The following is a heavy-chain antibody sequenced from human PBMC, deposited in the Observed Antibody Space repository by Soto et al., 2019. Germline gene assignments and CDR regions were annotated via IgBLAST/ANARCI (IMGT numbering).Heavy chain of an antibody. J-gene: IGHJ6*02. Sequence: ASVKVSCKASGYTFTSYYMHWVRQAPGQGLEWMGIINPSGGSTSYAQKFQGRVTMTRDTSTSTVYMELSSLRSEDTTVYYCARDQRSSTVTTPGYYYYGMDVWGQGTTVTVSS. CDR1: GYTFTSYY. CDR2: INPSGGST. V-gene: IGHV1-46*01. CDR3: ARDQRSSTVTTPGYYYYGMDV. D-gene: IGHD4-4*01.